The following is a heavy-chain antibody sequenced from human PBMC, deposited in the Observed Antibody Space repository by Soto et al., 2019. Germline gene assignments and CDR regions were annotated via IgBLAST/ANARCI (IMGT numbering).Heavy chain of an antibody. J-gene: IGHJ4*02. D-gene: IGHD1-26*01. CDR1: GYTFTSYD. V-gene: IGHV1-8*01. CDR3: ERDKGGGRYLDY. Sequence: QVQLVQSGAEVKKSGASVKVSCKASGYTFTSYDIAWVRQATGQGLEWMGWMNPNSGNTGYAQKFQGRVTMTRNTTISTAYMELSSLRSEDTAVYYGERDKGGGRYLDYWGQGTLVTVSS. CDR2: MNPNSGNT.